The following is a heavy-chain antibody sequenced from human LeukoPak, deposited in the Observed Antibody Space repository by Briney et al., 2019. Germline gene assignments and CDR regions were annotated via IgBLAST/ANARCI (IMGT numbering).Heavy chain of an antibody. CDR3: ARPYDSSGYWGGFDC. CDR2: INHSGST. J-gene: IGHJ4*02. V-gene: IGHV4-34*01. CDR1: GGSFSGYY. D-gene: IGHD3-22*01. Sequence: SETLSLTCAVYGGSFSGYYWSWIRQPPGKGLEWIGEINHSGSTNYNPSLKSRVTISVDTSKNQFSLKLSSVTAADTAVYYCARPYDSSGYWGGFDCWGQGTLVTVSS.